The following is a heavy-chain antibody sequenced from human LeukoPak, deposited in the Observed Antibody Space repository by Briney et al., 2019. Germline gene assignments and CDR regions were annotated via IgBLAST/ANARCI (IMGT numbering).Heavy chain of an antibody. CDR2: INHSGST. J-gene: IGHJ4*02. V-gene: IGHV4-34*01. Sequence: PSETLSLTCAVYGGSFSGYYWSWIRQPPGKGLEWIGEINHSGSTNYNPSLKSRVTISVDTSKNQFSLKLSSVTAADTAVYYCARGGDGYNVAPGYWGQGTLVTVSS. CDR3: ARGGDGYNVAPGY. CDR1: GGSFSGYY. D-gene: IGHD5-24*01.